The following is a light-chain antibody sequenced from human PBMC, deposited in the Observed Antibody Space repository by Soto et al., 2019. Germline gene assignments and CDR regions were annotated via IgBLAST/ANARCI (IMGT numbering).Light chain of an antibody. Sequence: QSVLTQPPSASGTPGQRVTISCSGSSSNIGSNTVNWYQQLPGTAPKLIIYSNDQRPSGVPDRFSGSKSGTSASLAISGLQSEDEADYYCSAWDDSLNGPVFGGGTKHTVL. CDR3: SAWDDSLNGPV. J-gene: IGLJ3*02. CDR2: SND. CDR1: SSNIGSNT. V-gene: IGLV1-44*01.